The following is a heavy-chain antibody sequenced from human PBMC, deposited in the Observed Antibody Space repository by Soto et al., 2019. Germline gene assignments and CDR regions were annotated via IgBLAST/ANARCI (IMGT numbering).Heavy chain of an antibody. D-gene: IGHD2-15*01. V-gene: IGHV1-69*01. Sequence: QVQLVQSGAEMKKPGSSVKVSCQSSGGTFNTYAMNWVRQAPGQGPEWMGDISPMFGAANYAPKIQGRVTSTADESTGTSYMQLSSLTSEDTALSLWASAVPVPTPAVVFWGPGTLVTVSS. CDR3: ASAVPVPTPAVVF. J-gene: IGHJ4*02. CDR2: ISPMFGAA. CDR1: GGTFNTYA.